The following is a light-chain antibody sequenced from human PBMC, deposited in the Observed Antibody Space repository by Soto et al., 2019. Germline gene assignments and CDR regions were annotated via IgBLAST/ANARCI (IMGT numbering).Light chain of an antibody. Sequence: AIQLTQSPSSLSASVGDRVTITCRASQGISSALAWYQQKPGKAPKLLIYDASSLESGVPTRFSGSGSGTDFTLTNSSLQHEDFATYYCQQFNNYQITFGQGTRLEIK. J-gene: IGKJ5*01. CDR3: QQFNNYQIT. CDR1: QGISSA. CDR2: DAS. V-gene: IGKV1D-13*01.